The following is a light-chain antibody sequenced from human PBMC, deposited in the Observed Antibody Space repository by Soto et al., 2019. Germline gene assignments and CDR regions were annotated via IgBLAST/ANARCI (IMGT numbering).Light chain of an antibody. Sequence: DIVMAQSMISLPVTPGEPASISCMSSQSLRYSNGYQYLHRNLQKPGQSPQLLIHLRSNRASGVPNRFNSSGSGTNSTLKISTVESEDVGVYYCMRPLQTPATFGQGT. CDR3: MRPLQTPAT. V-gene: IGKV2-28*01. CDR1: QSLRYSNGYQY. CDR2: LRS. J-gene: IGKJ2*01.